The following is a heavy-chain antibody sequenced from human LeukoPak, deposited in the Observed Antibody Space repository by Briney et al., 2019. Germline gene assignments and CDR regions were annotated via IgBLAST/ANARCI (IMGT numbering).Heavy chain of an antibody. J-gene: IGHJ6*04. V-gene: IGHV4-59*01. CDR1: GGSISSYY. CDR2: IYYSGST. CDR3: ARDTGNWNSPPDV. D-gene: IGHD1/OR15-1a*01. Sequence: SETLSLTCTVSGGSISSYYWSWLRQPPGKGLEWVGYIYYSGSTNYNPSLKSRVTISVDTSKNQFSLKLSSVTAADTAVYYCARDTGNWNSPPDVWGKGTTVTVSS.